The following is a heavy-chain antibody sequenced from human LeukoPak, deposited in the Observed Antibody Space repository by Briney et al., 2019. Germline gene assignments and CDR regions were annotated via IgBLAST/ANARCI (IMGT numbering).Heavy chain of an antibody. V-gene: IGHV1-18*01. D-gene: IGHD4-23*01. CDR3: AREEVDGGIDY. Sequence: ASVKVSCKASGYTFTSYGISWVRQAPGQGLEGMGWISAYNGNTNYAQKFQGRVTITADKSTSTAYMELSSLRSEDTAVYYCAREEVDGGIDYWGQGTLVTVSS. CDR1: GYTFTSYG. CDR2: ISAYNGNT. J-gene: IGHJ4*02.